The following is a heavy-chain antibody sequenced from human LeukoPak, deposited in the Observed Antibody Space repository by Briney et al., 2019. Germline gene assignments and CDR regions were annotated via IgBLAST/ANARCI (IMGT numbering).Heavy chain of an antibody. D-gene: IGHD1-7*01. CDR1: GFTVDSNY. CDR3: AKLGGETTPY. V-gene: IGHV3-23*01. J-gene: IGHJ4*02. CDR2: IGSSGDKG. Sequence: GGSLRLSCAASGFTVDSNYLSWVRQAPGKGLEWVSNIGSSGDKGYYADSVKGRFTIFRDNSKNTVYVQMNSLRAEDTAVYYCAKLGGETTPYWGQGTLVTVSS.